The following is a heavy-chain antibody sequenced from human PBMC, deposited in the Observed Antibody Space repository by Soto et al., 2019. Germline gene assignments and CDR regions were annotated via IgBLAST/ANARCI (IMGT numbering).Heavy chain of an antibody. CDR1: GGTFSSYA. V-gene: IGHV1-69*13. CDR2: IIPIFGTA. CDR3: ASALREKALPAGPPSRY. Sequence: ASVKVSCKASGGTFSSYAISWVRQAPGQGLEWMGGIIPIFGTANYAQKFQGRVTITADESTSTAYMELSSLRSEDTAVYYCASALREKALPAGPPSRYWGQGTLVTVSS. D-gene: IGHD3-10*01. J-gene: IGHJ4*02.